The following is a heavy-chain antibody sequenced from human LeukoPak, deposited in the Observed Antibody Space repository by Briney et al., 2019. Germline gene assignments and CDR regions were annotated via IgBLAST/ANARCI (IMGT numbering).Heavy chain of an antibody. CDR2: IYPGDSDT. J-gene: IGHJ4*02. Sequence: PGESLKISCKGSGYSFTSYWIGWVRQMPGKGLGWMGIIYPGDSDTRYSPSFQGQVTISADKSISTAYLQWSSLKASDTAMYYCARFPLYCSSTSCYTGFDYRGQGTLVTVSS. CDR1: GYSFTSYW. V-gene: IGHV5-51*01. CDR3: ARFPLYCSSTSCYTGFDY. D-gene: IGHD2-2*02.